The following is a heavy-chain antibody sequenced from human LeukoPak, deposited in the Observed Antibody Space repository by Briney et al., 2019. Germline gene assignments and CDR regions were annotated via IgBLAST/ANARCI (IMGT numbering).Heavy chain of an antibody. Sequence: GTSLRLSCVASGFTFADHAMHWVRRAPGQGLEWVTGINWDNDGIVYAASVRGRFTVSRDNAKNSLYLQMNSLRAEDTAVYYCARDNSGSYEGAETTAFDIWGQGTMVTVSS. CDR1: GFTFADHA. J-gene: IGHJ3*02. CDR2: INWDNDGI. D-gene: IGHD1-26*01. V-gene: IGHV3-9*01. CDR3: ARDNSGSYEGAETTAFDI.